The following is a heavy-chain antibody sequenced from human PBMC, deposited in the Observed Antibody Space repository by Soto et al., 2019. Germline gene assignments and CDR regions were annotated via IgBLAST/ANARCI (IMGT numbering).Heavy chain of an antibody. J-gene: IGHJ3*01. V-gene: IGHV3-30*01. D-gene: IGHD3-3*01. Sequence: QEQLVESGGGVVQPGRSLRLSCAASGFNISIYSMHWVRQAPGKGLDWVTVMSFDGNKKYYADSVQGRFTISRDTSKNTLYLQMNSLSVDDTAVYYCARGPRVTIFGVIIERGGDLDVWGQGTLVTVSS. CDR3: ARGPRVTIFGVIIERGGDLDV. CDR2: MSFDGNKK. CDR1: GFNISIYS.